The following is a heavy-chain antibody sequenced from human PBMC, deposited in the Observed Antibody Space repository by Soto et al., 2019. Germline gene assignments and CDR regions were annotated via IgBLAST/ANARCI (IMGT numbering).Heavy chain of an antibody. D-gene: IGHD1-26*01. Sequence: QVQLVQSETEVKKPGASVKVSCKAPGYTFTTWAIFWVRQPPGQGLEWMGWISTFNGNTNYAQNLQGRVTMTTDTSTSTAYMELMSLSSDDTAIYYCARDTSTMSGSDVDYWGQGTLVTVSS. CDR1: GYTFTTWA. CDR2: ISTFNGNT. V-gene: IGHV1-18*01. CDR3: ARDTSTMSGSDVDY. J-gene: IGHJ4*02.